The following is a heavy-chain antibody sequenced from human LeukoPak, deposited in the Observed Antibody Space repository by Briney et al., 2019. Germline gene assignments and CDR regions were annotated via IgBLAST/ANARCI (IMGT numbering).Heavy chain of an antibody. CDR1: GYTFTSYG. CDR3: ARDEYWVGATSYGY. Sequence: ASVKVSCKASGYTFTSYGISWVRPAPGQGLEWMGWISAYNGNTNYAQKLQGRVTMTTDTSTSTAYMELRSLRSDDTAVYYCARDEYWVGATSYGYWGQGTLVTVSS. D-gene: IGHD1-26*01. CDR2: ISAYNGNT. J-gene: IGHJ4*02. V-gene: IGHV1-18*01.